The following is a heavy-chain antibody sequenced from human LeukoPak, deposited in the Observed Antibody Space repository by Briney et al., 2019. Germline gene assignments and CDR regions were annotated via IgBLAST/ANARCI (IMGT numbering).Heavy chain of an antibody. CDR2: ISWNSGSI. CDR1: GFTFDDYA. Sequence: GGSLRLSCAASGFTFDDYAMHWVRQAPGKGLEWVSGISWNSGSIGYADSVKGRFTISRDNAKNSLYLQMNSLRAEDTALYYCAKDVSTNYYYYGMDVWGRGTTVTVSS. J-gene: IGHJ6*02. V-gene: IGHV3-9*01. CDR3: AKDVSTNYYYYGMDV.